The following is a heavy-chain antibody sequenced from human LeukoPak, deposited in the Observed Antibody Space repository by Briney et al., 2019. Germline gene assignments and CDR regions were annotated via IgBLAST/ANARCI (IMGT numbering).Heavy chain of an antibody. D-gene: IGHD6-13*01. Sequence: GESLQISCEGSGYGFPSYWIGWVRPMPGKGLEWMGIVYPGDSDTRYSPSFQGQVTISADKSISTAYLQWLSLKASDTAMYYCARLRSSNWYDNFDYWGQGTLVTVSS. CDR1: GYGFPSYW. CDR3: ARLRSSNWYDNFDY. V-gene: IGHV5-51*01. J-gene: IGHJ4*02. CDR2: VYPGDSDT.